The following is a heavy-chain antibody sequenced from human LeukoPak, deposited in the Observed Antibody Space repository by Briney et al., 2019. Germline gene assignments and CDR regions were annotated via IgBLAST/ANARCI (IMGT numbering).Heavy chain of an antibody. Sequence: GGSLRLSCAASGFTFSSYGMHWVRQAPGKGLEWVAFIRYDGSNKYYADSVKGRFTISRDNSKNTLYLQMNSLRAEDTAVYYCAREADYGPEAIDYWGRGTLVTVSS. J-gene: IGHJ4*02. CDR3: AREADYGPEAIDY. CDR1: GFTFSSYG. CDR2: IRYDGSNK. D-gene: IGHD4-17*01. V-gene: IGHV3-30*02.